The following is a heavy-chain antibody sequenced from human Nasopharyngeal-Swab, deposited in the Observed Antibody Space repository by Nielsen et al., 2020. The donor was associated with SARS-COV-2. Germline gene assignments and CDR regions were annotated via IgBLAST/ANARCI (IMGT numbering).Heavy chain of an antibody. CDR2: IYSGGSST. CDR3: AKNSYGFGYYFDY. Sequence: GGPLRLSCAASGFTFSSYAMSWVRQAPGKGLEWVSVIYSGGSSTYYADSVKGRFTISRDNSKNTLYLQMNSLRAEDTAVYYCAKNSYGFGYYFDYWGQGTLVTVSS. J-gene: IGHJ4*02. V-gene: IGHV3-23*03. CDR1: GFTFSSYA. D-gene: IGHD5-18*01.